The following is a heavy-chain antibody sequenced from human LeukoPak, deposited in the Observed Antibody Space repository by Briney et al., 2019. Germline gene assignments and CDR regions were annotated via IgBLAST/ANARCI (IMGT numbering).Heavy chain of an antibody. CDR3: ARAAGSDSKDYFDY. CDR2: INANSGGT. V-gene: IGHV1-2*02. J-gene: IGHJ4*02. Sequence: ASVKVSCKASGYIFTGYYMHWVRQAPGQGLEWMGWINANSGGTNYAQKFQGRVTMTRDTSISTAYMELSGLRSDDTAVYYCARAAGSDSKDYFDYWGQGTLVTVSS. CDR1: GYIFTGYY. D-gene: IGHD2-21*02.